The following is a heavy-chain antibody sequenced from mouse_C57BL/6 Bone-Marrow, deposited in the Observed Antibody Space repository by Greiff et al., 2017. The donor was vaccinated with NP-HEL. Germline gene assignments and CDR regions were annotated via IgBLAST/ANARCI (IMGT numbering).Heavy chain of an antibody. Sequence: QVQLQQSGAELVMPGASVKLSCKASGYTFTSYWMHWVKQRPGQGLEWIGEIDPSDSYTNYNQKFKGKSTLTVDKSSSTAYMQLSSLTSEDSAVYYCVYDGYYRYFYVWGTGTTVTVSS. CDR2: IDPSDSYT. V-gene: IGHV1-69*01. CDR3: VYDGYYRYFYV. CDR1: GYTFTSYW. D-gene: IGHD2-3*01. J-gene: IGHJ1*03.